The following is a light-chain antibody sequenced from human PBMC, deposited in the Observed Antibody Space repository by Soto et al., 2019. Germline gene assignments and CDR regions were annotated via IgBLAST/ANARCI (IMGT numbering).Light chain of an antibody. CDR1: QVISRW. CDR2: DAS. Sequence: DIKMTQSPSTLSASVGYRFTITCRASQVISRWLSWYQQKPGKAPKLLIYDASSLESGVPSRFSGSGYGTEFILTISSLQPDDFATYYCQQFSLYWAFGQGTTGDIK. J-gene: IGKJ1*01. V-gene: IGKV1-5*01. CDR3: QQFSLYWA.